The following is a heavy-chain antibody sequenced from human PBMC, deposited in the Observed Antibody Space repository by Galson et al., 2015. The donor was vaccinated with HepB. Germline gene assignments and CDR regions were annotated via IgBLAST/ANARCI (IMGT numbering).Heavy chain of an antibody. CDR1: GFTFSSYS. CDR3: AREGRRYCSGGSCYGFDYYYGMDV. D-gene: IGHD2-15*01. V-gene: IGHV3-21*01. CDR2: ISSSSYV. J-gene: IGHJ6*02. Sequence: SLRLSCAASGFTFSSYSMNWVRQAPGKGLEWVSSISSSSYVYYADSVKGRFTISRDNAKNSLYLQMNSLRAEDTAVYYCAREGRRYCSGGSCYGFDYYYGMDVWGQGTTVTVSS.